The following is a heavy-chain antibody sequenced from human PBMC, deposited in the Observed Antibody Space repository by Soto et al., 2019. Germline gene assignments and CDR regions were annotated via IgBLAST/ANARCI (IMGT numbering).Heavy chain of an antibody. Sequence: GGSLRLSCAASGFTFSSYAMSWVHQAPGKGLEWVSAISGSGGSTYYADSVKGRFTISRDNSKNTLYLQMNSLRAEDTAVYYCAKTWGSYYYGSGSFFDYWGQGTLVTVSS. D-gene: IGHD3-10*01. CDR3: AKTWGSYYYGSGSFFDY. J-gene: IGHJ4*02. CDR1: GFTFSSYA. V-gene: IGHV3-23*01. CDR2: ISGSGGST.